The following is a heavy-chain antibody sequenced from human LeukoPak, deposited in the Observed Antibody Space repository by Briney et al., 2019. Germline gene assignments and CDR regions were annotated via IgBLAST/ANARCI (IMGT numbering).Heavy chain of an antibody. V-gene: IGHV4-34*01. J-gene: IGHJ3*02. Sequence: SETLSLTCAVYGGSFSGYYWSWIRQPPGKGLEWIGEINHSGSTNYNPSLKSRVTISVDTSKNQFSLKLSSVTAADTAVYYCARFSRSYDDAFGIWGQGTMVTVSS. CDR1: GGSFSGYY. CDR2: INHSGST. D-gene: IGHD1-26*01. CDR3: ARFSRSYDDAFGI.